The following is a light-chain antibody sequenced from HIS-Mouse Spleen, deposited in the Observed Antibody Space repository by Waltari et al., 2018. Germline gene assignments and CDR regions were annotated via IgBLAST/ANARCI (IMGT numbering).Light chain of an antibody. CDR2: RNN. V-gene: IGLV1-47*01. Sequence: QSVLTQPPSASGTPGQRVTISCSGRRSHIGSNYVYAYQQLPGTAPKLLIYRNNQRPSGVPDRFSGSKSGTSASLAISGLRSEDEADYYCAAWDDSLSGPVFGGGTKLTVL. J-gene: IGLJ3*02. CDR3: AAWDDSLSGPV. CDR1: RSHIGSNY.